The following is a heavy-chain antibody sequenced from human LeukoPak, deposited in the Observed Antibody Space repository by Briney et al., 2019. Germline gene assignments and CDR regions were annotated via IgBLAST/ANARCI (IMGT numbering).Heavy chain of an antibody. D-gene: IGHD3-3*01. CDR2: ISSSSSYI. Sequence: PGGSLRLSCAASGFTFSNYNMNWVRQAPGKGLEWVSFISSSSSYIYYADSVKGRFTISRDNAKNSLYLQMNSLRAEDTAVYYCARDPDQILEGHWGQGTLVTVSS. CDR3: ARDPDQILEGH. CDR1: GFTFSNYN. J-gene: IGHJ1*01. V-gene: IGHV3-21*01.